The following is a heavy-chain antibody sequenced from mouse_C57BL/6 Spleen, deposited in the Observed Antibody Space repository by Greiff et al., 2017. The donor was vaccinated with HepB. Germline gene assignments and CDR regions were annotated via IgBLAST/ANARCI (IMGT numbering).Heavy chain of an antibody. Sequence: VQLQQSGAELARPGASVKLSCKASGYTFTSYGISWVKQRTGQGLEWIGEIYPRSGNTYYNEKFKGKATLTADKSSSTAYMELRSLTSEDSAVYVCARSPLYYYGSSYDWYFDVWGTGTTVTVSS. J-gene: IGHJ1*03. D-gene: IGHD1-1*01. CDR3: ARSPLYYYGSSYDWYFDV. CDR1: GYTFTSYG. V-gene: IGHV1-81*01. CDR2: IYPRSGNT.